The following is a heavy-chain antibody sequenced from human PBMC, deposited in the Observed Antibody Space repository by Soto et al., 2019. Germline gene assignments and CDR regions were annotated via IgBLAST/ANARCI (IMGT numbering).Heavy chain of an antibody. V-gene: IGHV4-31*03. CDR1: DGSIDSGSYY. CDR3: TRGLDRAKLGY. D-gene: IGHD1-26*01. CDR2: IHYSGSI. J-gene: IGHJ4*02. Sequence: QVQLQESGPGLVKPSQTLSLTCTVSDGSIDSGSYYRSWVRQYPGKGLEGFGSIHYSGSIYYSPSLRSRLTMSADTSKNQFSLKLSSVTVADTAVYYCTRGLDRAKLGYWGQGIQVIVSS.